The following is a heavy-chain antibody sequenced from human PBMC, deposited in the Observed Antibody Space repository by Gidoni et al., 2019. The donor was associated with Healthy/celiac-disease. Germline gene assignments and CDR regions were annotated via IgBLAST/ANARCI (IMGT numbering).Heavy chain of an antibody. CDR3: ARGDWYYYGSGSYPMYFDY. J-gene: IGHJ4*02. D-gene: IGHD3-10*01. CDR1: GFTFRSYG. V-gene: IGHV3-33*01. CDR2: TWYDGSNK. Sequence: QVQLVESGGGVVQPGRSLRLSCAASGFTFRSYGMHWVRQAPGKGLEWVAVTWYDGSNKYYADSVKGRFTISRDNSKNTLYLQMNSLRAEDTAVYYCARGDWYYYGSGSYPMYFDYWGQGTLVTVSS.